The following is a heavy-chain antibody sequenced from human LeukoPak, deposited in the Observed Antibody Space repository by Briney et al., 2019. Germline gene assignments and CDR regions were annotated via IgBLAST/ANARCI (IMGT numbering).Heavy chain of an antibody. V-gene: IGHV6-1*01. J-gene: IGHJ5*02. D-gene: IGHD3-10*01. CDR2: TYYRSKWYN. Sequence: SQTLSLTCAISGDSVSSNSAAWNWIRQSPSRGLEWLGRTYYRSKWYNDYAVSVKSRITINPDTSKNQFSLQLNSVTPEDTAVYYCARDRRDYYGSGSYYNLYNWFDPWGQGTLVTASS. CDR1: GDSVSSNSAA. CDR3: ARDRRDYYGSGSYYNLYNWFDP.